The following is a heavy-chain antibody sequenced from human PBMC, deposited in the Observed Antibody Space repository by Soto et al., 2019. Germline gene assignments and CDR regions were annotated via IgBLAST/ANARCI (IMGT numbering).Heavy chain of an antibody. J-gene: IGHJ5*02. V-gene: IGHV1-3*01. CDR3: ARDRLSLIFGVEYWFDP. D-gene: IGHD3-3*01. Sequence: ASVKVSCKASGYTFTSYAMHWVRQAPGQRLEWMGWINAGNGNTKYSHKFQGRVTITRDTSASTAYMELSSLRSEDTAVYYCARDRLSLIFGVEYWFDPWGQGTLVTVSS. CDR1: GYTFTSYA. CDR2: INAGNGNT.